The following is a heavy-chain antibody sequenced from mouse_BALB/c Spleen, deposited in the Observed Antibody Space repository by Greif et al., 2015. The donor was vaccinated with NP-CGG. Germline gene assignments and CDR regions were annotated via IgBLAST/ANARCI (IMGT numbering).Heavy chain of an antibody. J-gene: IGHJ4*01. V-gene: IGHV1S137*01. CDR3: ARPMRSYAMDY. CDR1: GYTFTDYA. CDR2: ISTYYGDA. Sequence: VQLQQSGAELVRPGVSVKISCKGSGYTFTDYAMHWVKQSHAKSLEWIGVISTYYGDASYNQKFKGKATMTVDKSSSTAYMELARLTSEDSAIYYCARPMRSYAMDYWGQGTSVTVSS.